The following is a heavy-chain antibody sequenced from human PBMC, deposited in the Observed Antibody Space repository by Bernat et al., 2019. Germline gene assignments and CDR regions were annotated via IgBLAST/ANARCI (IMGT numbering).Heavy chain of an antibody. CDR1: GFTFSSYG. CDR2: IPYDGSNK. J-gene: IGHJ4*02. V-gene: IGHV3-30*18. CDR3: AKGGGSYSLYTGADY. Sequence: QVQLVESGGGVVQPGRSLRLSCAASGFTFSSYGMHWVRQAPGKGLEWVAVIPYDGSNKYYADSVKGRFTISRDNSKNTLYLQMNSLRAEDTAVYYCAKGGGSYSLYTGADYWGQGTLVTVSS. D-gene: IGHD1-26*01.